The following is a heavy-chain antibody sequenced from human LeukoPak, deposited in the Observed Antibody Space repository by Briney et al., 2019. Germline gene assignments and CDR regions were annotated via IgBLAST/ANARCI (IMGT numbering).Heavy chain of an antibody. CDR1: GGSISSYY. CDR2: IYYSGIT. Sequence: SETLSLTCTVSGGSISSYYWSWLRQPPGKGLEWIGYIYYSGITDYNPSLKSRVTISVDTSKNQFSLKLSSVTAADTAVYYCARYKSYSSSSNCYYGMDVWGQGTTVTVSS. D-gene: IGHD6-13*01. J-gene: IGHJ6*02. V-gene: IGHV4-59*08. CDR3: ARYKSYSSSSNCYYGMDV.